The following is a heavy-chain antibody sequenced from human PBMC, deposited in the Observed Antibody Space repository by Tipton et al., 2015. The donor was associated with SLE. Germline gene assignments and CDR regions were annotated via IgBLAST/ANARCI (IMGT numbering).Heavy chain of an antibody. CDR2: IIPIFGTA. CDR1: GGTFSSYA. J-gene: IGHJ4*02. V-gene: IGHV1-69*01. D-gene: IGHD3-10*01. CDR3: ARTYYYGSGSLD. Sequence: QSGAEVKKPGPSVKVSCKASGGTFSSYAISWVRQAPGQGLEWMGGIIPIFGTANYAQKFQGRVTITADESTSTAYMELSSLRSEDTAVYYCARTYYYGSGSLDWGQGTLVTVSS.